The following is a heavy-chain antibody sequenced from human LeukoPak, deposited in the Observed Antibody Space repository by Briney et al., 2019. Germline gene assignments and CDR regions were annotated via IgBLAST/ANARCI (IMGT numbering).Heavy chain of an antibody. J-gene: IGHJ5*02. Sequence: GGSLRLSCAASGFTVSSNYMSWVRQAPGKGLEWVSVIYSGGSTYYADSVKGRFTIPRDNSKNTLYLQMNSLRAEDTAVYYCARDGRFGEYLNWFDPWGQGTLVTVSS. CDR3: ARDGRFGEYLNWFDP. V-gene: IGHV3-53*01. CDR2: IYSGGST. CDR1: GFTVSSNY. D-gene: IGHD3-10*01.